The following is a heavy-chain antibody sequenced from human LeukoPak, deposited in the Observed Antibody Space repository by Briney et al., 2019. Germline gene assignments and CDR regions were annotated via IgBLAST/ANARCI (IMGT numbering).Heavy chain of an antibody. CDR3: VRQKAVNADFEY. CDR1: GSSISYYF. V-gene: IGHV4-59*08. D-gene: IGHD2-8*01. CDR2: IHYSGTN. J-gene: IGHJ4*02. Sequence: SETLSVTCTVSGSSISYYFWSWFRQSPGKGLEWIGNIHYSGTNTYNPSLESRLSMSVDTSKNQFSLTLNSATAADTAVYYCVRQKAVNADFEYWGQGTLVTVAS.